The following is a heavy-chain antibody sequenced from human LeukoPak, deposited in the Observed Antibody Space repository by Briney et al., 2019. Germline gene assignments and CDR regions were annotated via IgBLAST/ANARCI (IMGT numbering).Heavy chain of an antibody. CDR1: GCTFSRYG. Sequence: PGGSLRLSCAASGCTFSRYGMHWVRPAPGKGLEWVAGISYDGSKKYYADSVKGRFTISRDNSKNTLYLQMNSLRAEDTAVYYCARGRSTRSGGLSRWFGGNYYYMDVWGKGTTVTISS. D-gene: IGHD3-10*01. CDR2: ISYDGSKK. J-gene: IGHJ6*03. CDR3: ARGRSTRSGGLSRWFGGNYYYMDV. V-gene: IGHV3-30*03.